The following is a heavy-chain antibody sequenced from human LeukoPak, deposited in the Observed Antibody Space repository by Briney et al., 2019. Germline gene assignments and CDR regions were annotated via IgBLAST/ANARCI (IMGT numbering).Heavy chain of an antibody. CDR2: ISPDKGNT. CDR1: GYTFTSYG. CDR3: ARDWGSQKIIADY. Sequence: GXSVXXSXXSSGYTFTSYGIXWVRQAPGQGLXXMGWISPDKGNTNYAQKFQDRVIITTDTSTRTAYMELRNLRSDDTALYYCARDWGSQKIIADYWGQGTLVTVSS. J-gene: IGHJ4*02. D-gene: IGHD3-16*01. V-gene: IGHV1-18*01.